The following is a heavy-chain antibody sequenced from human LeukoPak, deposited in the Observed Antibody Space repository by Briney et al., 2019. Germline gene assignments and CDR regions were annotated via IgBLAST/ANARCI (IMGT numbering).Heavy chain of an antibody. D-gene: IGHD3-22*01. CDR2: FDPEDGET. CDR1: GYTLTELS. CDR3: ATAIRQYYYDSSGYSQFDY. J-gene: IGHJ4*02. V-gene: IGHV1-24*01. Sequence: ASVKVSCKVSGYTLTELSMHWVRQAPGKGLEWMGGFDPEDGETIYAQKFQGRVTMTEDTSTDTAYMELSSLRPEDTAVYYCATAIRQYYYDSSGYSQFDYWGQGTLVTVSS.